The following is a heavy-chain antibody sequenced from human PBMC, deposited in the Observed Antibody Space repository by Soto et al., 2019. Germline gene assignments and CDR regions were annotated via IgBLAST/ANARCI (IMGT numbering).Heavy chain of an antibody. CDR2: INHSGST. J-gene: IGHJ4*02. CDR3: ARGRWSGYYAGILGRGPDFDY. Sequence: PSETLSLTCAVYGGSFSGYYWSWIRQPPGKGLEWIGEINHSGSTNYNPSLKSRVTISVDTSKNQFSLKLSSVTAADTAVYYCARGRWSGYYAGILGRGPDFDYWGQGTLVTVSS. CDR1: GGSFSGYY. V-gene: IGHV4-34*01. D-gene: IGHD3-3*01.